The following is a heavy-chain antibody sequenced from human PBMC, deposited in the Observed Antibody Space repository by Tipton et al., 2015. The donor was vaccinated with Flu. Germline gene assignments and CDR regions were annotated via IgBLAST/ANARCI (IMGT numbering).Heavy chain of an antibody. CDR1: GFSFSGYE. D-gene: IGHD3-16*01. Sequence: VQLVQSGGGLVQPGGSLRLSRAVSGFSFSGYEMNWVRQAPGKGLEWVSQITPNGFKTYYAGAVKGRFTISRDNDKNSLYLQMNSLRAEDTAIYHCTRGFIRLCDFWGQGTLVTVSS. J-gene: IGHJ4*02. CDR3: TRGFIRLCDF. V-gene: IGHV3-48*03. CDR2: ITPNGFKT.